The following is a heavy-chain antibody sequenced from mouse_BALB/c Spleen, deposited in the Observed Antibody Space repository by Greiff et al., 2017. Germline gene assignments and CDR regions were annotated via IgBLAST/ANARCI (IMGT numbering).Heavy chain of an antibody. V-gene: IGHV1-9*01. CDR1: GYTFTSYW. CDR2: ILPGSGST. J-gene: IGHJ2*01. CDR3: ARDNYGSSRYYFDY. Sequence: VQLQQSGAELVKPGASVTISCKATGYTFTSYWIEWVKQRPGHGLEWIGEILPGSGSTNYNEKFKGKATFTADTSSNTAYMQLSSLTSEDSAVYYYARDNYGSSRYYFDYWGQGTTLTVSS. D-gene: IGHD1-1*01.